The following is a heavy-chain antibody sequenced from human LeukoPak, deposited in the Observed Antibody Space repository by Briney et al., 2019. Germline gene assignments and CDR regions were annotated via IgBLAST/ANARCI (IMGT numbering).Heavy chain of an antibody. CDR2: ISAYNGNT. CDR3: ARGGGVGAVADHFYY. CDR1: DYTFTSYG. D-gene: IGHD6-19*01. J-gene: IGHJ4*02. V-gene: IGHV1-18*01. Sequence: ASVKVSCKASDYTFTSYGFSWVRQAPGQGLEWMGWISAYNGNTDYAQKLQGRVTMTTDTSTSTAYMELRSLRSDDTAVYYCARGGGVGAVADHFYYWGQGTLVTVSS.